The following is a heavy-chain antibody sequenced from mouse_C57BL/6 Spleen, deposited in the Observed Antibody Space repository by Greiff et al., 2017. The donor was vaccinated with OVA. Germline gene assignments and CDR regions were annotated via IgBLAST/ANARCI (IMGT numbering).Heavy chain of an antibody. D-gene: IGHD2-4*01. CDR1: GYTFTSYW. Sequence: VQLQQPGAELVRPGSSVKLSCKASGYTFTSYWMHWVKQRPIQGLEWIGNIDPSDSETHYNQKFKDKATLTVDKSSSTAYMQLSSLTSEDSAVYYCARRTYYDYDEEGAMDYWGQGTSVTVSS. CDR2: IDPSDSET. CDR3: ARRTYYDYDEEGAMDY. V-gene: IGHV1-52*01. J-gene: IGHJ4*01.